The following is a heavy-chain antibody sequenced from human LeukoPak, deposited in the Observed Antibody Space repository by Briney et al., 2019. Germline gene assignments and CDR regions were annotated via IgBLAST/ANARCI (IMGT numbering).Heavy chain of an antibody. CDR3: ARDSGAYYDFWSGYFNNYYYYYMDV. J-gene: IGHJ6*03. CDR1: RFTVSSNY. V-gene: IGHV3-66*02. CDR2: IYSGGST. D-gene: IGHD3-3*01. Sequence: PGGSLRLSCAASRFTVSSNYMSWVRQAPGKGLEWVSVIYSGGSTYYADSVKARFTISRDNSKNTLYLQMNSLRAEHTAVYYCARDSGAYYDFWSGYFNNYYYYYMDVWGKGTTVTVSS.